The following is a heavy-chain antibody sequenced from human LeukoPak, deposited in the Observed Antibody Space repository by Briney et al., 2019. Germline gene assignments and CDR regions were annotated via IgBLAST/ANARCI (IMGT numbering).Heavy chain of an antibody. CDR2: INHSGST. CDR3: ARVRYSGSVYYYYGMDV. D-gene: IGHD5-12*01. CDR1: GGSFSGYY. J-gene: IGHJ6*02. V-gene: IGHV4-34*01. Sequence: PSETLSLTCAVYGGSFSGYYWSWIRQPPGKGLEWIGEINHSGSTNYNPSLKSRVTISVDTSKNQFSLKLSSVTAADTAVYYCARVRYSGSVYYYYGMDVWGQGTTVTVSS.